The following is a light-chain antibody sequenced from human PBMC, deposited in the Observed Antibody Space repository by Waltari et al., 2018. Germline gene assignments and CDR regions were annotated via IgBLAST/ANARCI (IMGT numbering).Light chain of an antibody. CDR2: DVN. CDR3: SSYTSSSTYV. V-gene: IGLV2-14*01. CDR1: SSDVGGYNY. J-gene: IGLJ1*01. Sequence: HSALTQPASVSGSPGQSITISCTGTSSDVGGYNYLSWYQQHPGKAPKLMIYDVNKRPSGISNRFSGSKSGKTACLTISGLQAEDEADYYCSSYTSSSTYVFGTGTKVTVV.